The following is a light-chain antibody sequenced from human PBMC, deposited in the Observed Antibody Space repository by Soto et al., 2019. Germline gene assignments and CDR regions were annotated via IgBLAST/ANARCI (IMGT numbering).Light chain of an antibody. CDR2: EVT. CDR1: SSDIGGYNY. V-gene: IGLV2-8*01. J-gene: IGLJ2*01. Sequence: QSALTQPPSASGSPGQSVTISCNGTSSDIGGYNYVSWYQQHPGKAPKLTIYEVTKRPSGVPDRFSGSKSGNTASLTVSGLQAEDEADYYCSSYAGSNNLFGGGTKLTVL. CDR3: SSYAGSNNL.